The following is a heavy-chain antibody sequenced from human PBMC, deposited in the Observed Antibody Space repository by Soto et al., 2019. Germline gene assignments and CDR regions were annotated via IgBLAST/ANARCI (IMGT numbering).Heavy chain of an antibody. CDR3: VRFGNVIDY. CDR2: IYYTGTT. D-gene: IGHD1-1*01. Sequence: SETLSLTCTVSGDSINGYYWSWIRQPPGKGLEWIGYIYYTGTTNYNPSLKSRVTISVDTSKNHFSLKLSSVTAADTAVYYCVRFGNVIDYWGQGTLVTVSS. V-gene: IGHV4-59*01. J-gene: IGHJ4*02. CDR1: GDSINGYY.